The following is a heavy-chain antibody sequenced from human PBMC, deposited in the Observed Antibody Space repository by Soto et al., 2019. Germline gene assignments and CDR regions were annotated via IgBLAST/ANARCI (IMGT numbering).Heavy chain of an antibody. D-gene: IGHD4-17*01. CDR1: GGSISSYY. V-gene: IGHV4-59*08. CDR2: IYYSGST. Sequence: SETLSLTCTVSGGSISSYYWSWIRQPPGKGLEWIGYIYYSGSTNYNPSLKSRVTISVDTSKNQFSLKLSSVTAADTAVYYCVRYEDYGDRIDYWGQGTLVTVSS. J-gene: IGHJ4*02. CDR3: VRYEDYGDRIDY.